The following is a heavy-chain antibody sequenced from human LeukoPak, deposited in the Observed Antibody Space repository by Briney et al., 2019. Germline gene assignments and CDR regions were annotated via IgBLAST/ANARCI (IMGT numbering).Heavy chain of an antibody. CDR1: TGSISSGGYY. CDR3: ARTLVTTTSMSFDY. Sequence: PSETLSLTCTVSTGSISSGGYYWSWIRQHPGKGLEWIGYIYYRGSTHYSPSLRSRVSISVDTSKNQFSLEVSSVTAADTAVYYCARTLVTTTSMSFDYWGQGTLVTVSS. V-gene: IGHV4-31*03. J-gene: IGHJ4*02. D-gene: IGHD4-17*01. CDR2: IYYRGST.